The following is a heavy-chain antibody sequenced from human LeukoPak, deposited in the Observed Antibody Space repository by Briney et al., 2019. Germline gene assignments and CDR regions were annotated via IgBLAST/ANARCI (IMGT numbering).Heavy chain of an antibody. J-gene: IGHJ3*02. D-gene: IGHD3-22*01. V-gene: IGHV1-8*02. CDR1: GYTFTNYD. CDR2: MTPNSGNT. CDR3: ARVRGRTMIRGSFDI. Sequence: VASVTVSCKASGYTFTNYDINWVRQAPGQGLEGMGWMTPNSGNTGYAQKFQDRVTMTWNTSISTAYMALSSLRSEDTAVYYCARVRGRTMIRGSFDIWGQGTMITVSS.